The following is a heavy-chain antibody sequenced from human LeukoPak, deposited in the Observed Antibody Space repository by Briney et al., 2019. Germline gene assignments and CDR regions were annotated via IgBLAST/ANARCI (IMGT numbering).Heavy chain of an antibody. J-gene: IGHJ4*02. CDR1: GGSISSGDYY. D-gene: IGHD1-26*01. V-gene: IGHV4-30-4*01. Sequence: PSQTLSLTCTVSGGSISSGDYYWTWIRQPPGKGLEWIVYIYYSGSTYYNPSLKSRVTISVDTSKNQFSLKLSSVTAADTAVYYCARDRGSGAFDYWGQGTLVTVSS. CDR2: IYYSGST. CDR3: ARDRGSGAFDY.